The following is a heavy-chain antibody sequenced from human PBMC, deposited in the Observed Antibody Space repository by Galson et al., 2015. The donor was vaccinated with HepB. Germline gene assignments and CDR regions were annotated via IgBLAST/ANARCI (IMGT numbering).Heavy chain of an antibody. CDR1: GFTFDDYA. CDR2: ISWNSGSI. J-gene: IGHJ4*02. Sequence: SLRLSCAASGFTFDDYAMHWVRQAPGKGLEWVSGISWNSGSIGYADSVKGRFTISRDNAKNSLYLQMNSLRAEDTALYYCAKGIDSSGPLDYWGQGTLVTVSS. CDR3: AKGIDSSGPLDY. V-gene: IGHV3-9*01. D-gene: IGHD3-22*01.